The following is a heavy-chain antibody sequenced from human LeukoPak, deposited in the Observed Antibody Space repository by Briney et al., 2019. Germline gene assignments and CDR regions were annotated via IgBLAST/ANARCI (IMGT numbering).Heavy chain of an antibody. Sequence: ASVKVSCKASGYTFTSYAMHWVRQAPGQRLEWMGWINAGNGNTKYSQKFQGRVTITWNTSASTAYMELSSLRSEDTAVYYCARSCDILTGYYTFDYWGQGTLVTVSS. CDR1: GYTFTSYA. D-gene: IGHD3-9*01. CDR3: ARSCDILTGYYTFDY. V-gene: IGHV1-3*01. J-gene: IGHJ4*02. CDR2: INAGNGNT.